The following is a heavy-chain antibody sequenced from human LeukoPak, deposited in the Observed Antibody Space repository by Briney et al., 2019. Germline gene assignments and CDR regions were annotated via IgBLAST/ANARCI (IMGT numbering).Heavy chain of an antibody. CDR2: IFSSGST. J-gene: IGHJ4*02. Sequence: PSETLSLTCTVSGGSMSSYYWSWIRQSPGKGLEFIGYIFSSGSTTYNPSLQSRVTLSIDTSKNQFSLKMRSVTAEDTAVYYCARDSDYGDVANFFYWGQGTLVTVSS. CDR1: GGSMSSYY. CDR3: ARDSDYGDVANFFY. D-gene: IGHD4-17*01. V-gene: IGHV4-59*01.